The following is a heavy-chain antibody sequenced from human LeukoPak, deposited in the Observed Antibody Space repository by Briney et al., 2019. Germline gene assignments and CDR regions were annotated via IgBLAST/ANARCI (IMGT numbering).Heavy chain of an antibody. J-gene: IGHJ4*02. CDR2: ISAYNGNT. CDR1: GYTFTSYG. CDR3: ASSWRGIYWGPPASFDY. Sequence: ASVKVSCKASGYTFTSYGISWVRQAPGQGLEWMGWISAYNGNTNYAQKLQGRVTMTTDTSTSTAYMELRSLRSDDTAVYYCASSWRGIYWGPPASFDYWGQGTLVTVSS. D-gene: IGHD7-27*01. V-gene: IGHV1-18*01.